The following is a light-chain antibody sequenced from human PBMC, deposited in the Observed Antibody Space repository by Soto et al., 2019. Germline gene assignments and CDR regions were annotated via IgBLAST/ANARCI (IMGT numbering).Light chain of an antibody. J-gene: IGKJ1*01. V-gene: IGKV1-5*03. CDR2: KAS. CDR1: QSISSW. CDR3: EQYGRASPRT. Sequence: DIQMTQSPSTLSASVGDRVTITCRASQSISSWLAWYQQKPGRAPKLLIYKASSLATGVPSRFSGSGSGTEDTLIISSRQPDEFACYYCEQYGRASPRTVGEGNKVEIK.